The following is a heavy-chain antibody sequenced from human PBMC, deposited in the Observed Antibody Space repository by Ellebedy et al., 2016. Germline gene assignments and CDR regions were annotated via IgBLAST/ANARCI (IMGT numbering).Heavy chain of an antibody. CDR2: ISWNSGCI. Sequence: SLKISCAASGFTFGDFAMHWVRQAPGKGLEWVSGISWNSGCIDYADSVKGRFTISRDNAENSLYLQMNSLRAEDTALYYCAKDMGDSSPVYYFDYWGQGTLVTVSS. V-gene: IGHV3-9*01. CDR3: AKDMGDSSPVYYFDY. D-gene: IGHD3-16*01. CDR1: GFTFGDFA. J-gene: IGHJ4*02.